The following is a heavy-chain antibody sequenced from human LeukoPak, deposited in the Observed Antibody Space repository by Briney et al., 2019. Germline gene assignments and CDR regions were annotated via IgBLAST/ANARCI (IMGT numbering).Heavy chain of an antibody. CDR1: NDSISPLY. V-gene: IGHV4-59*11. CDR2: IFYSGTT. J-gene: IGHJ4*02. CDR3: ARGGSAAKYYFDS. Sequence: SETLSLTCTVSNDSISPLYWGWIRQPPGKGLEVIGYIFYSGTTNFNPSLKSRVTLSVDTSKNQFSLRLNSVTAADPAVYYCARGGSAAKYYFDSWGQGTLVTVSS. D-gene: IGHD6-13*01.